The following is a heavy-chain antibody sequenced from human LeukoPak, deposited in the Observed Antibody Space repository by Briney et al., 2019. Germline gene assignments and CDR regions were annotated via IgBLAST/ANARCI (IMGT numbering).Heavy chain of an antibody. CDR3: AKGWGDYVWGSCHL. V-gene: IGHV3-23*01. Sequence: GGSLRLPCAASGFTFNSFGMHRVRQAPGKGLEWVSRISGSRGDTDYADSVKGRFTISRDNLKNTLYLQMNSLRAEDTAVYYCAKGWGDYVWGSCHLWGQGTLVTVSS. D-gene: IGHD3-16*01. CDR2: ISGSRGDT. J-gene: IGHJ1*01. CDR1: GFTFNSFG.